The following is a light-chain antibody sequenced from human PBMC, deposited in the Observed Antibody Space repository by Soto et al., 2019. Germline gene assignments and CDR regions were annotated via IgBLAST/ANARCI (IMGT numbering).Light chain of an antibody. V-gene: IGKV3-20*01. CDR3: QQYGSSPIT. CDR2: GAS. Sequence: EIVLTQSPGTLSLSPGERATLSCRASQSVYRSYLAWYQQKPGQAPRLLIYGASDRSTGIPDRATGIPDRFSGSGSGTDFTLTISRLEPEDSAVYYCQQYGSSPITFGQGTRLEIK. CDR1: QSVYRSY. J-gene: IGKJ5*01.